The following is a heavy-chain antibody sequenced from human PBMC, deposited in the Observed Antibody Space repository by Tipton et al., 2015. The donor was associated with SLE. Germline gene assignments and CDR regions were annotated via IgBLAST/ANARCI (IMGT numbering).Heavy chain of an antibody. CDR2: ISAYNDNT. Sequence: QLVQSGSELRKPGASLKVSCKASGYTFSNYAMIWVRQAPGQGLEWMGWISAYNDNTKFAQGFQDRVTLTTDPSTNTAYMELRSLRSDDTAMYYCARSIVATTDFDYWGQGTLVTVSA. J-gene: IGHJ4*02. CDR3: ARSIVATTDFDY. CDR1: GYTFSNYA. V-gene: IGHV1-18*01. D-gene: IGHD5-12*01.